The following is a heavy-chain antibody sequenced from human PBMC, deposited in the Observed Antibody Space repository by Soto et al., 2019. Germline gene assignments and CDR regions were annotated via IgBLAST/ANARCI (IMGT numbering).Heavy chain of an antibody. V-gene: IGHV1-3*01. CDR3: ARPVASWAYTDDPVECAFEI. Sequence: QVQLVQSGAEVKKPGASVKVSCKASGYTFQSYAMNWVRQAPGQRLVWMGWISAGNGNTVYSQKSQARVTITRDTSASTAYMELSSLRSEDTAVYYCARPVASWAYTDDPVECAFEILVQGTMVVFSS. CDR2: ISAGNGNT. D-gene: IGHD1-26*01. J-gene: IGHJ3*02. CDR1: GYTFQSYA.